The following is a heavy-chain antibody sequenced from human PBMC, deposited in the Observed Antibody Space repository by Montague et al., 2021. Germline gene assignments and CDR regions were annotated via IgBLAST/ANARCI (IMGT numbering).Heavy chain of an antibody. CDR2: TYYRSKWYN. Sequence: CAISGDSVSINDATRNWVRQSPSRGLEWLGRTYYRSKWYNEYAISVKSRITVNPDTSKNQFSLLLNSVTPEDTAVYYCARGWQKRFDPWGQGTLVTVSS. V-gene: IGHV6-1*01. CDR3: ARGWQKRFDP. CDR1: GDSVSINDAT. J-gene: IGHJ5*02. D-gene: IGHD5-24*01.